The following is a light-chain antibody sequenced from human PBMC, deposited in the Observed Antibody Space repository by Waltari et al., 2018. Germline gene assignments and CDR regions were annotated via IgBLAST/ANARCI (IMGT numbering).Light chain of an antibody. Sequence: QSALTQPASVSGSPGQSITISCTGTSSDVGGYNYVSWYQQHPGKAPKLIIFDVSNRPSGVSSRVSGSKSGNTASLTISGLQAQDEADYYCSSYISSDTLELFGGGTSLTVL. CDR3: SSYISSDTLEL. CDR2: DVS. CDR1: SSDVGGYNY. J-gene: IGLJ2*01. V-gene: IGLV2-14*03.